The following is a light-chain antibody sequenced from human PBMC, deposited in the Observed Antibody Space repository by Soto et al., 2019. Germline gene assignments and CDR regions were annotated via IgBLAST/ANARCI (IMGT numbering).Light chain of an antibody. CDR2: GVS. CDR3: SSYTPAFLYV. J-gene: IGLJ1*01. V-gene: IGLV2-14*01. CDR1: SSDIGAFNY. Sequence: QSVLTQPASVSGSPGQSITISCTGASSDIGAFNYVAWYQQHPGKAPKRVIHGVSNRPSGVSSRFSGSKSDYTASLTISGLQADDEADYYCSSYTPAFLYVFGTGTKLPVL.